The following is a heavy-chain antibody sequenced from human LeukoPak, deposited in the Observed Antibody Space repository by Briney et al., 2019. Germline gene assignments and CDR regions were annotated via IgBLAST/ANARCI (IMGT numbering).Heavy chain of an antibody. Sequence: ETLSLTCTVSRGSFSSNNYYWGWIRQPPGKGLEWVSVISGSGGSTHYADSVKGRLTISRDNSKNTLFLQMDSLRAEDTAVYYCAKDGYCGGGSCYGMDVWGQGTTVTVSS. CDR1: RGSFSSNNYY. CDR2: ISGSGGST. J-gene: IGHJ6*02. D-gene: IGHD2-15*01. V-gene: IGHV3-23*01. CDR3: AKDGYCGGGSCYGMDV.